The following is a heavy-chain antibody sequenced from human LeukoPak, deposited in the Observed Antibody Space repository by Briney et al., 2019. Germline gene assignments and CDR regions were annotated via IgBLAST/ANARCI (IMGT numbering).Heavy chain of an antibody. CDR3: VGRWRTNNGKTGYGQKSHPRDTNTRNHSLRKGYLGGGRLGAGDTGGDGGERVRFCVDY. V-gene: IGHV3-21*01. CDR1: GFSFSVYS. J-gene: IGHJ4*02. D-gene: IGHD1-26*01. CDR2: ISGSSSYI. Sequence: GGSLRLSCAASGFSFSVYSMNWVRQAPGKGLEWVSFISGSSSYIHYADSVRDRFTISRDNANKSLYLQMDSLRAEDTAVYYCVGRWRTNNGKTGYGQKSHPRDTNTRNHSLRKGYLGGGRLGAGDTGGDGGERVRFCVDYWGQG.